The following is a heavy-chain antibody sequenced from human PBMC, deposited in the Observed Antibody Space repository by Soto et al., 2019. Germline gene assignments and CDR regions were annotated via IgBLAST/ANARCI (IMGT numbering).Heavy chain of an antibody. J-gene: IGHJ6*02. CDR1: GGTFSSYA. Sequence: ASVKVSCKASGGTFSSYAISWVRQAPGQGLEWMGGIIPIFGTANYAQKFQGRVTITADESTSTAYMELSSLRSEDTAVYYCASPYTAMVPYYYYYYGMDVWGQGTTVTVSS. D-gene: IGHD5-18*01. V-gene: IGHV1-69*13. CDR3: ASPYTAMVPYYYYYYGMDV. CDR2: IIPIFGTA.